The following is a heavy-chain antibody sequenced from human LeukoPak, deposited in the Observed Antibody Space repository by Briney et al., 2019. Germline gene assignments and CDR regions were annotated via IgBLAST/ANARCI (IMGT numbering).Heavy chain of an antibody. CDR2: IGGSST. V-gene: IGHV3-21*01. CDR3: ARDYIAVAKEDAFDI. Sequence: GGSLRLSCAASGFPFTIYAMSWVRQAPGKGLEWVSSIGGSSTYYADSVKGRFTISRDNAKNSLYLQMNSLTAEDTAVYYCARDYIAVAKEDAFDIWGQGTMVTVSS. D-gene: IGHD6-19*01. J-gene: IGHJ3*02. CDR1: GFPFTIYA.